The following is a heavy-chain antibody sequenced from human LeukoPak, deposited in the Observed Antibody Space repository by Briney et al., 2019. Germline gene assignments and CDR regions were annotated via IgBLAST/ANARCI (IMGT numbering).Heavy chain of an antibody. D-gene: IGHD6-13*01. CDR1: GFTSSSYA. CDR2: VSGSGDRM. CDR3: AKAAAAPGFDF. Sequence: GGSLRLSCAASGFTSSSYALNWVRQAPGKGPEWVATVSGSGDRMYHADSVKGRFTISRDNSKNTIYLQMNSLRAEDTALYYCAKAAAAPGFDFWGQGTLVTVSS. V-gene: IGHV3-23*01. J-gene: IGHJ4*02.